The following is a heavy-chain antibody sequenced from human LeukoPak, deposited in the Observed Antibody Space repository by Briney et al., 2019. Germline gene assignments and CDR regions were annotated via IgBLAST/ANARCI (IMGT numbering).Heavy chain of an antibody. CDR1: GFTFSSYG. CDR2: IRYDGSNK. Sequence: GGSLRLSCAASGFTFSSYGMHWVRQAPGKGLEWVAFIRYDGSNKYYADSVKGRFTISRDNSKNTLYLQMNSLRAEDTAVYYCAKLAGSGSYSANEFDYWGQGTLVTVSS. V-gene: IGHV3-30*02. D-gene: IGHD3-10*01. J-gene: IGHJ4*02. CDR3: AKLAGSGSYSANEFDY.